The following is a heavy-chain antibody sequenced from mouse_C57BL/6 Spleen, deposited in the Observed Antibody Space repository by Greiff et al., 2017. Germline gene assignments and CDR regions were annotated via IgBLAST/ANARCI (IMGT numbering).Heavy chain of an antibody. CDR3: ARDYGSSYVDWYFDV. Sequence: QVQLQQSGAELVKPGASVKLSCKASGYTFTSYWMHWVKQRPGRGLEWIGRIDPNSGGTKYNEKFKSKATLTVDKPSSTAYMQLSSLTSEDSAVYYCARDYGSSYVDWYFDVWGTGTTVTVSS. CDR1: GYTFTSYW. D-gene: IGHD1-1*01. V-gene: IGHV1-72*01. J-gene: IGHJ1*03. CDR2: IDPNSGGT.